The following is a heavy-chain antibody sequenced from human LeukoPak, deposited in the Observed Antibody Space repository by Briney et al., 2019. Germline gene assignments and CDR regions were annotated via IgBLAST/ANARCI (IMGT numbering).Heavy chain of an antibody. Sequence: ASVKVSCKASGYTFTGYYMHWEGQAPGQGLEWMGWINPNSGGTNYAQKFQGRVTMTRDTSISTAYMELSRLRSDDTAVYYCARDCGVVTATIIDYWGQGTLVTVSS. J-gene: IGHJ4*02. CDR3: ARDCGVVTATIIDY. D-gene: IGHD2-21*02. V-gene: IGHV1-2*02. CDR1: GYTFTGYY. CDR2: INPNSGGT.